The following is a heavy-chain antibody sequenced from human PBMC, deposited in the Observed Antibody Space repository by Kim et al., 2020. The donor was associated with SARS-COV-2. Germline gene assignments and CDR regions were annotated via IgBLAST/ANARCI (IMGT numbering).Heavy chain of an antibody. J-gene: IGHJ6*02. Sequence: QKFQGRITIIADESTSTAYMELSSLRSEDTAVYYCARDLYSSSLYGMDVWGQGTTVTVSS. V-gene: IGHV1-69*01. D-gene: IGHD6-6*01. CDR3: ARDLYSSSLYGMDV.